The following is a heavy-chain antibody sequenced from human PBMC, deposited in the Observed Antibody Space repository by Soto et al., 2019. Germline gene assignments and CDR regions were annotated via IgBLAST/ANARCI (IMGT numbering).Heavy chain of an antibody. V-gene: IGHV4-39*01. Sequence: SETLSLTXTVSGGSVSSGSYYWSWIRQPPGKGLEWIGYIYYSGSTYYNPSLKSRVTISVDTSKNQFSLKLSSVTAADTAVYYCARHASSSPRYYYYYGMDAWGQGTTVTVSS. D-gene: IGHD6-6*01. CDR3: ARHASSSPRYYYYYGMDA. J-gene: IGHJ6*02. CDR1: GGSVSSGSYY. CDR2: IYYSGST.